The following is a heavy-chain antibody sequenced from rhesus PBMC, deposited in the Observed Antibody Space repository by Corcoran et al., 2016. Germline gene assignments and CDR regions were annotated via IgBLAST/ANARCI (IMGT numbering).Heavy chain of an antibody. CDR1: GGSISSPNW. CDR3: VRTVGTVTHWYFDL. Sequence: QVRLQESGPGLVKPSATLSLTCTVSGGSISSPNWWSWIRQSPGNGLEWMGTIAGISGDTDYNPSLKSRGTISTETSKNQFSLKLSSVTAADTAVDDCVRTVGTVTHWYFDLWGPGTPITISS. V-gene: IGHV4-65*02. CDR2: IAGISGDT. D-gene: IGHD5-24*01. J-gene: IGHJ2*01.